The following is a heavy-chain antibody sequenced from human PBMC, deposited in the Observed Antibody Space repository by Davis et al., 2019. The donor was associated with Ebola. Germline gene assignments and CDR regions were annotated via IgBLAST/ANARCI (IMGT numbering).Heavy chain of an antibody. V-gene: IGHV4-39*07. D-gene: IGHD5-18*01. CDR3: ASADTAMRLGY. CDR1: GGSISSSSYY. CDR2: IYYSGST. J-gene: IGHJ4*02. Sequence: PSETLSLTCTVSGGSISSSSYYWGWIRQPPGKGLEWIGSIYYSGSTYYNPSLKSRVTISVDTSKNQFSLKLSSVTAADTAVYYCASADTAMRLGYWGQGTLVTVSS.